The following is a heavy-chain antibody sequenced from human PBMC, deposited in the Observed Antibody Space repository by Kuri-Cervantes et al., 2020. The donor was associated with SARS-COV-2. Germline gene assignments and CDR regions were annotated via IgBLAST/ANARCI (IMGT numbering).Heavy chain of an antibody. CDR2: ISAYNGNT. Sequence: ASVKVSCKASGGTFSSYAISWVRQAPGQGLEWMGWISAYNGNTNYAQKLQGRVTMTTDTSTSTAYMELRSLRSDDTAVYYCARDLWSSSSYYYGMDVWGQGTTVTVSS. CDR1: GGTFSSYA. J-gene: IGHJ6*02. CDR3: ARDLWSSSSYYYGMDV. V-gene: IGHV1-18*01. D-gene: IGHD6-6*01.